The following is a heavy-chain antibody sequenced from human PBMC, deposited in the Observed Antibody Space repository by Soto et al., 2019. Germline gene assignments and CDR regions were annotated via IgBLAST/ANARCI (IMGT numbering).Heavy chain of an antibody. CDR1: GDTFTRYE. Sequence: QVQLVQSGAEVKRPGASVKVSCKASGDTFTRYEINWVRQAPGQGLEWMGWMNPHSRTTGLSQKFQGRLTLTREPSIVSASMDLTSLKSDDTAVYYGTSGGGGTIIVPHFWGQGTLGTVSA. D-gene: IGHD2-21*01. CDR2: MNPHSRTT. CDR3: TSGGGGTIIVPHF. J-gene: IGHJ4*02. V-gene: IGHV1-8*01.